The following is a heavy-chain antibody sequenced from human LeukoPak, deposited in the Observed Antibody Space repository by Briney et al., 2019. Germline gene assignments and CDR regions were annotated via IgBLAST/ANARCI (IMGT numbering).Heavy chain of an antibody. CDR2: IYYSGST. CDR1: GGSITSYH. J-gene: IGHJ4*02. CDR3: ARGGSGTYYHY. Sequence: SETLSLTCTVSGGSITSYHYSWIRQPPGRGLEWIGYIYYSGSTNYNPSLKSRVTISVDTSKNQFSLKLSSVTAADTAVYYCARGGSGTYYHYWGQGTLVTVSS. D-gene: IGHD1-26*01. V-gene: IGHV4-59*01.